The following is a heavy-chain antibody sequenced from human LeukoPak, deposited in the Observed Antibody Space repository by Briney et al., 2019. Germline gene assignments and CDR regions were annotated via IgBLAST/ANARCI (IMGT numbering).Heavy chain of an antibody. J-gene: IGHJ4*02. CDR3: ARGHYYDSSGYYSDY. D-gene: IGHD3-22*01. CDR1: GGSISSYY. Sequence: PSETLSLTCTVSGGSISSYYWSWIRQPPGKGLEWIGYIYYSGSTNYNPSLKSRVTISVDTSKNQFSLKLSSVTAADTAVYYCARGHYYDSSGYYSDYWGQGTLVTVSS. V-gene: IGHV4-59*01. CDR2: IYYSGST.